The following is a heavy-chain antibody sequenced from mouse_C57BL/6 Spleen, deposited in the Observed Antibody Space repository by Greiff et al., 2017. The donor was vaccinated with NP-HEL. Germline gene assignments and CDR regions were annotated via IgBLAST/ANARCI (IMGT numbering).Heavy chain of an antibody. CDR2: IDPETGGT. V-gene: IGHV1-15*01. D-gene: IGHD1-1*01. CDR1: GYTFTDYE. Sequence: VQLQQSGAELVRPGASVTLSCTASGYTFTDYEMHWVKQTPVHGLEWIGAIDPETGGTAYNQKFKGKAILTADKTSSTDYMELRSLTSEDSAVYYCTRREVLWGYFDVWGTGTTVTVSS. J-gene: IGHJ1*03. CDR3: TRREVLWGYFDV.